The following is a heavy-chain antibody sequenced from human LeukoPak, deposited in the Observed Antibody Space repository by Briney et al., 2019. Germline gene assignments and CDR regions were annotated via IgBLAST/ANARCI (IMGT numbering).Heavy chain of an antibody. V-gene: IGHV3-23*01. D-gene: IGHD2-8*02. J-gene: IGHJ5*02. CDR1: GFTFSNHA. CDR2: ISADAVDT. CDR3: AKDVWWSVS. Sequence: GGSLRLSCVASGFTFSNHAMTWVRQAPGKGLEWVSAISADAVDTFYAPSVKGRFTISRDNSKNTMYLQINSLRAEDTAIYYCAKDVWWSVSWGQGALVTVSS.